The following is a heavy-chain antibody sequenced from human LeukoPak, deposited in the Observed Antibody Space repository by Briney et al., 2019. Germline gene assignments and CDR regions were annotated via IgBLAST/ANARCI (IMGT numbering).Heavy chain of an antibody. CDR2: ISGSGAYS. Sequence: TGGSLRLSCAVSGFTFSDYAMSWVRQAPGKGLEWVSGISGSGAYSYYADSVKGRFTISRDNSKNTLYLQMNSLRAEDTAVYYCAKVGPYYDILTGYYNEPFDYWGQGTLVTVSS. CDR1: GFTFSDYA. V-gene: IGHV3-23*01. J-gene: IGHJ4*02. D-gene: IGHD3-9*01. CDR3: AKVGPYYDILTGYYNEPFDY.